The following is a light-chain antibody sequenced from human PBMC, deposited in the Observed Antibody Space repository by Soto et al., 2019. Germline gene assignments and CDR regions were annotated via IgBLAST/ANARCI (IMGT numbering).Light chain of an antibody. Sequence: DIQMTQSPSSLSASVGDRVTITCQASQDISKSLNWYQQKPGQAPKLLIYLTSNLERGVPSRFSGSRSGTHFSLTFSSLQPADFATYFCQQYDSVPYTFGQGTMLDMK. J-gene: IGKJ2*01. CDR3: QQYDSVPYT. V-gene: IGKV1-33*01. CDR1: QDISKS. CDR2: LTS.